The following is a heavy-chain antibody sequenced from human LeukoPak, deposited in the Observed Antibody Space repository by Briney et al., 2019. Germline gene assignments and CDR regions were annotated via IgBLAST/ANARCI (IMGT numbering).Heavy chain of an antibody. Sequence: ASVKVSCKTSGYIFTGYYMHWVRQAPGQGLEWMGWINPNSGGTNYAQKFQGRVTMTRDTSISTAYMELSRLRSDDTAVYYCARAAYDSNWFDPWGQGTLVTVSS. V-gene: IGHV1-2*02. J-gene: IGHJ5*02. D-gene: IGHD2-21*01. CDR2: INPNSGGT. CDR3: ARAAYDSNWFDP. CDR1: GYIFTGYY.